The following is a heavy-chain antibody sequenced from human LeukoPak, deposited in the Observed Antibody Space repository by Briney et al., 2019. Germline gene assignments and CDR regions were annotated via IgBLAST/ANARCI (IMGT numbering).Heavy chain of an antibody. CDR1: GVSINTCCYY. CDR2: KYYSGST. CDR3: ARDPYNTILYRLAH. V-gene: IGHV4-61*01. D-gene: IGHD3-10*01. Sequence: TPSETLSLTCDVSGVSINTCCYYWTWIRQPPGKGLEWIGYKYYSGSTRYNSSLRSRLTISLDSSKNQFSLRLTSVTAADTATYYCARDPYNTILYRLAHWGQGTLVTVSS. J-gene: IGHJ4*02.